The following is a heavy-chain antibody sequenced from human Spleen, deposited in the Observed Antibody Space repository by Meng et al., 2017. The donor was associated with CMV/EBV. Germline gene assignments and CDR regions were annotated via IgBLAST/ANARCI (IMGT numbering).Heavy chain of an antibody. D-gene: IGHD6-13*01. V-gene: IGHV4-39*07. CDR1: GDSITNHNYY. CDR3: ARGGASSKWFDP. Sequence: VSGDSITNHNYYWGWIRQTPGKGLEWIGSIYYSGTTFYNPPLKSRVTISVDTSQNHFSLQLSSVTAADTAVYYCARGGASSKWFDPWGQGTLVTVSS. J-gene: IGHJ5*02. CDR2: IYYSGTT.